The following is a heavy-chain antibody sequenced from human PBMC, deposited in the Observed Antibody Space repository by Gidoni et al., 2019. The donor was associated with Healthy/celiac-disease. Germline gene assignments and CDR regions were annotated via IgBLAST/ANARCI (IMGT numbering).Heavy chain of an antibody. CDR3: ASSLGASGRGDY. CDR1: GGPISSSNW. J-gene: IGHJ4*02. D-gene: IGHD1-26*01. Sequence: QGQLQESGQGLVKPSGTMSLTCDVPGGPISSSNWWSWVRQPPGKGLEWIGEIYHSGSTNYHPSLKSPVTISVDKSKNQFSLKLSSVTAADTAVYYCASSLGASGRGDYWGQGTLVTVSS. CDR2: IYHSGST. V-gene: IGHV4-4*02.